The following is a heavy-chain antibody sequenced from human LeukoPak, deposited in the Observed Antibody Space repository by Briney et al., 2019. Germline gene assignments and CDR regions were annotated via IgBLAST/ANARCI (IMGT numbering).Heavy chain of an antibody. D-gene: IGHD6-19*01. CDR1: VFTFSSYS. CDR2: IGGSISYI. Sequence: GGSLRLSCAASVFTFSSYSMNGVRQPPGRGREGVSSIGGSISYINYADSVKGRFTISRDNAHNSLFLQWNSLRAEDTAVYYCARDPYSSGWYKDAFDIWGQGTMVTVSS. V-gene: IGHV3-21*01. CDR3: ARDPYSSGWYKDAFDI. J-gene: IGHJ3*02.